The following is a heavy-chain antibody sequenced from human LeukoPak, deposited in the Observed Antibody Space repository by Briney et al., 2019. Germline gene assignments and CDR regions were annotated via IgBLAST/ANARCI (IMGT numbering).Heavy chain of an antibody. CDR3: ASGCSGGSCYNEYFQH. D-gene: IGHD2-15*01. CDR2: ISAYNGNT. CDR1: GYTFTSYG. J-gene: IGHJ1*01. Sequence: GASVKVSCKASGYTFTSYGISWVRQAPGQGLEWMGWISAYNGNTNYAQKLQGRVTMTTDTSTSTAYMELSSLRSEDTAVYYCASGCSGGSCYNEYFQHWGQGTLVTVSS. V-gene: IGHV1-18*01.